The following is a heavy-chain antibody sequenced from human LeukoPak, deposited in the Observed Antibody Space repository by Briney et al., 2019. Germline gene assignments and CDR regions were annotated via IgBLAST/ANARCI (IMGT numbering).Heavy chain of an antibody. Sequence: GGSLRLSCAASGFTFSNAWMSWVRQAPGKGLEWVGRIKSKTDGGTTDYAAPVNGRFTISRDDSKNTLYLQMNSLKTEDTAVYYCTTDLGGSGSYYNAYFDYWGQGTLVTVSS. CDR2: IKSKTDGGTT. CDR3: TTDLGGSGSYYNAYFDY. J-gene: IGHJ4*02. CDR1: GFTFSNAW. V-gene: IGHV3-15*01. D-gene: IGHD3-10*01.